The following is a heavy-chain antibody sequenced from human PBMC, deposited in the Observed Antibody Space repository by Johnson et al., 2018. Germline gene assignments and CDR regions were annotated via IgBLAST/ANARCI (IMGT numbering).Heavy chain of an antibody. CDR1: GGTFSDDA. V-gene: IGHV1-69*01. CDR2: IVPSFGTP. Sequence: QVQLVESGAEVRKPGSSVRVSCKASGGTFSDDAISWVRQAPGHGLEWMGGIVPSFGTPNYAQKFQGRVTLSADESTRTAYMELSSLRSEDTAVYYCATFDSSGYLVDYGGQGTLVTVSS. J-gene: IGHJ4*02. D-gene: IGHD3-22*01. CDR3: ATFDSSGYLVDY.